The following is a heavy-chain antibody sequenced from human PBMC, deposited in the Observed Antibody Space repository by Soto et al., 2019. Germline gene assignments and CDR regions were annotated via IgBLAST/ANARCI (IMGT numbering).Heavy chain of an antibody. D-gene: IGHD2-15*01. J-gene: IGHJ4*02. CDR2: IYTGGSI. CDR1: GFSVSSNY. V-gene: IGHV3-53*01. Sequence: EVHLVESGGGWIQPGGSLRLSCAASGFSVSSNYMNWVRQAPGKGLEWVSVIYTGGSIYYADSAKGRFTISRDNSKNTLYLQMNSLRAEDTAVYYCARGKSADTPFIDYWGRGTLVTVSS. CDR3: ARGKSADTPFIDY.